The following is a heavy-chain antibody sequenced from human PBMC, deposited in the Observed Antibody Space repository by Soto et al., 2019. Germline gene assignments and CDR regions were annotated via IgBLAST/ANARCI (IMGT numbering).Heavy chain of an antibody. D-gene: IGHD2-15*01. J-gene: IGHJ4*02. CDR3: ARDGGVAATLANYFDY. Sequence: GGSLRLSCAASGFTFNSYGMNWVRQAPGKGLEWVSSMSRSSRYIYYADSVKGRFTISRDNARNSVYLQMNSLRAEDTAVYYCARDGGVAATLANYFDYWGQGTLVTVSS. CDR1: GFTFNSYG. V-gene: IGHV3-21*01. CDR2: MSRSSRYI.